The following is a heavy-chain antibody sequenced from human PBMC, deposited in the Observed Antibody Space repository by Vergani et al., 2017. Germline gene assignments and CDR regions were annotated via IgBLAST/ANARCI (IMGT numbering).Heavy chain of an antibody. CDR2: ISWNSGSI. V-gene: IGHV3-9*01. CDR3: AKDIRFAAAGLFHY. D-gene: IGHD6-13*01. J-gene: IGHJ4*02. CDR1: GFTFDDYA. Sequence: VQLVESGGDLVQPGRSLRLSCAASGFTFDDYAMHWVRQAPGKGLEWVSGISWNSGSIGYADSVKGRFTISRDNAKNSLYLQMNSLRAEDTAFYYCAKDIRFAAAGLFHYWGQGTLVTVSS.